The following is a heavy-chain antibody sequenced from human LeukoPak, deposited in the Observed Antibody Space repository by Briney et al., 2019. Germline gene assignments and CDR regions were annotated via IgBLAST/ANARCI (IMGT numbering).Heavy chain of an antibody. CDR1: GGSISSYY. D-gene: IGHD1-26*01. Sequence: SETLSLTCTVSGGSISSYYWSWIRQPAGKGLEWIGRIYTSGSTNYNPSLKSRVTMSVDTSKNQFSLKLSSVTAADTAVYYCARLVEYSGRSNDPSYYYYGMDVWGQGTTVTVSS. CDR3: ARLVEYSGRSNDPSYYYYGMDV. CDR2: IYTSGST. V-gene: IGHV4-4*07. J-gene: IGHJ6*02.